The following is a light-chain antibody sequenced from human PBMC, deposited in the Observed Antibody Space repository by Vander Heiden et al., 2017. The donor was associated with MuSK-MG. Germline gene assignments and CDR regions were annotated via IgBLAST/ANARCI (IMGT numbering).Light chain of an antibody. CDR3: QSYDTGRSGWV. CDR2: NNN. Sequence: QSVLTQPPSVSGAPGQRVTISCTGTSPNLGTGYDLHCYQQLPGTDPNLLIINNNNRPSGVPDRCSGSKSCTSASLAITGLQAEDEADYYCQSYDTGRSGWVFGGGTKLTVL. V-gene: IGLV1-40*01. J-gene: IGLJ3*02. CDR1: SPNLGTGYD.